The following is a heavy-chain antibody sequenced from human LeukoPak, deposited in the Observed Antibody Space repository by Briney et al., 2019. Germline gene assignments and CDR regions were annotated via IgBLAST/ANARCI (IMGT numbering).Heavy chain of an antibody. D-gene: IGHD3-10*01. CDR2: ISDSSSLT. J-gene: IGHJ6*02. V-gene: IGHV3-48*02. CDR1: GFTFSSFG. CDR3: AKVIRGGYGMDV. Sequence: GGSLRLSCAASGFTFSSFGMNWVRQAPGKGLEWVSYISDSSSLTYYADSVKGRFTIFRDNAKNSLSLQLNSLRDEDTAVYFCAKVIRGGYGMDVWGQGTTVTVSS.